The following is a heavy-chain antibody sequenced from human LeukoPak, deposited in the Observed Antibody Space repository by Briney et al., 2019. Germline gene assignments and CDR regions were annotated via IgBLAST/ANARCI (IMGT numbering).Heavy chain of an antibody. CDR3: AGRWSGYTLFDF. V-gene: IGHV3-48*04. CDR1: GFTFSSYA. CDR2: MSNSGATI. J-gene: IGHJ4*02. D-gene: IGHD3-3*01. Sequence: GGSLRLSCAASGFTFSSYAMSWVRQAPGKGLEWVSYMSNSGATIYYADSVKGRFSISRDNPKKSLYLQMNSLRAEDTAVYYCAGRWSGYTLFDFWGQGTLVTVSS.